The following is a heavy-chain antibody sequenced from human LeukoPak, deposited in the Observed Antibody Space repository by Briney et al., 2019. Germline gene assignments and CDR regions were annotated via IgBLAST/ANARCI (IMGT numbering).Heavy chain of an antibody. Sequence: KPSETLSLTCTVSGDSISSSYWSWVRQPPGKGLEWIGYIYYSGSTNYNPSLKSRVTISVDTSKNQFSLKLSSVTAADTAVYYCARDPSAYRAFDYWGQGTLVTVSS. J-gene: IGHJ4*02. D-gene: IGHD5-12*01. CDR3: ARDPSAYRAFDY. V-gene: IGHV4-59*01. CDR1: GDSISSSY. CDR2: IYYSGST.